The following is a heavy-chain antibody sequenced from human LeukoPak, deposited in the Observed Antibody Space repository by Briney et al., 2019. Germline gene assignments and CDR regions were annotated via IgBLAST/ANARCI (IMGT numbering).Heavy chain of an antibody. CDR3: AKGSGRATAAGIYYYYGMDV. D-gene: IGHD6-13*01. Sequence: PEGSLRLSCAASGFTFSSYAMSWVRQAPGKGLEWVSAISGSGGSTYYADSVKGRFTISRDNSKNTLYLQMNSLRAEDTAVYYCAKGSGRATAAGIYYYYGMDVWGQGTTVTVSS. J-gene: IGHJ6*02. CDR2: ISGSGGST. CDR1: GFTFSSYA. V-gene: IGHV3-23*01.